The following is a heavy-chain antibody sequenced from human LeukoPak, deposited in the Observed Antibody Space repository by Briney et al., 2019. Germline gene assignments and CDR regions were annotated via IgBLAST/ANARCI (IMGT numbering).Heavy chain of an antibody. D-gene: IGHD6-6*01. CDR1: GFTFSSYA. V-gene: IGHV3-30*04. Sequence: GGSLRLSCVASGFTFSSYALHWVRQAPGKGLEWVAVISDDGSNKYYADSVKGRFTISRDNSKNTLYLQMNSLRAEDTAVYYCGRVGGRSKAAKGDAFDIWGQGTMVVVSS. J-gene: IGHJ3*02. CDR3: GRVGGRSKAAKGDAFDI. CDR2: ISDDGSNK.